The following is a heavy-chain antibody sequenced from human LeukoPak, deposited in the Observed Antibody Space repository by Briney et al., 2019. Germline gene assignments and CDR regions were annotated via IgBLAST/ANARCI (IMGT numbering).Heavy chain of an antibody. CDR2: ISYDGSNK. D-gene: IGHD3-22*01. CDR1: GFTFGRHA. V-gene: IGHV3-30-3*01. Sequence: GGSLRLSCVASGFTFGRHAMHWVRQAPGKGLEWVAVISYDGSNKYYADSVRGRFTISRDNSKNTLYLQMNSLRAEDTAVYYCARDHGDSSGSLGYWGQGTLVTVSS. CDR3: ARDHGDSSGSLGY. J-gene: IGHJ4*02.